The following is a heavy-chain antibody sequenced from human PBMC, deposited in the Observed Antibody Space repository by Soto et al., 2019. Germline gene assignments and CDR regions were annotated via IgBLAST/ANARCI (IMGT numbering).Heavy chain of an antibody. V-gene: IGHV1-18*01. D-gene: IGHD2-2*01. CDR1: GYTFASYA. J-gene: IGHJ1*01. CDR3: ASDPPPPAY. Sequence: QVQLVQSGAEVKKPGASVKVSCKASGYTFASYAITWMRQAPGQGLEWMGWISAYNGNTNYAQKPQDRVTMTTDTSTSTAYMELRSLKSDDTAVSYCASDPPPPAYWGQGTLATVSP. CDR2: ISAYNGNT.